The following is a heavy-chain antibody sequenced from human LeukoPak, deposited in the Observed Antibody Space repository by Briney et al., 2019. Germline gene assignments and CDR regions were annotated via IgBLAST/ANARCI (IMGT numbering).Heavy chain of an antibody. CDR1: GHSFTSYG. D-gene: IGHD3-10*01. CDR2: ITAYNDNT. J-gene: IGHJ4*02. V-gene: IGHV1-18*01. Sequence: GASVKVSCKASGHSFTSYGISWVRHAPGQGLEWMGWITAYNDNTNYAQKLQGRVTMTTDTPTSTAYMELRSLRSDDTAVYYCARALLWFVEPSHIDYWGPGTLVTASS. CDR3: ARALLWFVEPSHIDY.